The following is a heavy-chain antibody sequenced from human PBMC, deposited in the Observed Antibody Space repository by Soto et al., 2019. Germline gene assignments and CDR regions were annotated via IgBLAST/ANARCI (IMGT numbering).Heavy chain of an antibody. CDR3: ARGSPHNSRAYDSSCYYYY. V-gene: IGHV1-69*01. CDR1: GGTFSSYA. J-gene: IGHJ4*02. CDR2: IIPIFGTA. Sequence: QVQLVQSGAEVKKPGSSVKVSCKASGGTFSSYAISWVRQAPGQGLEWMGGIIPIFGTANYAQKFQGRVTITADESTSAAYMELSSLRSEDTAVYYCARGSPHNSRAYDSSCYYYYWGQGTLVTVSS. D-gene: IGHD3-22*01.